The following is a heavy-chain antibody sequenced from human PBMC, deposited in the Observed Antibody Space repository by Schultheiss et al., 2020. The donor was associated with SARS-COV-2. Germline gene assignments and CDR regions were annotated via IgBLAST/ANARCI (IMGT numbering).Heavy chain of an antibody. V-gene: IGHV3-23*01. J-gene: IGHJ6*03. CDR1: GFTFSSYA. Sequence: GGSLRLSCAASGFTFSSYAMSWVRQAPGKGLEWVSAISGSGGSTYYADSVKGRFTISRDNSKNTLYLQMNSLRAEDTAVYYCAKRVYCSGGSCYSYYYYYYMDVWGKGTTVTVSS. D-gene: IGHD2-15*01. CDR3: AKRVYCSGGSCYSYYYYYYMDV. CDR2: ISGSGGST.